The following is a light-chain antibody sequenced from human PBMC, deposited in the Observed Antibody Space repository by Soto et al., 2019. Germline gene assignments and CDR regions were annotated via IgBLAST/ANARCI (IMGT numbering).Light chain of an antibody. V-gene: IGLV1-44*01. CDR3: AAWDDSLNGYV. Sequence: QSVLTHPPSASGTPVRRVTISCSGISSNIGSNTVNWYQQLPGTAPKLLIYSNNQRPSGVPDRFSGSKSGTSVSLAISGLQSEDEADYYCAAWDDSLNGYVFGTGTKVTVL. CDR2: SNN. CDR1: SSNIGSNT. J-gene: IGLJ1*01.